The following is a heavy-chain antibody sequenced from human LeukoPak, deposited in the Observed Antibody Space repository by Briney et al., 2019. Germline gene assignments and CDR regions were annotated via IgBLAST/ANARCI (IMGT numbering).Heavy chain of an antibody. CDR2: ISSSSTI. V-gene: IGHV3-48*01. J-gene: IGHJ4*02. CDR3: ARARTTINDY. D-gene: IGHD1-7*01. CDR1: GFTFSNYW. Sequence: LPGGSLRLSCAASGFTFSNYWMNWVRQAPGKGLEWVSYISSSSTIYYADSVKGRFTISRDNAKNSLYLQMNSLRAEDTAVYYCARARTTINDYWGQGTLVTVSS.